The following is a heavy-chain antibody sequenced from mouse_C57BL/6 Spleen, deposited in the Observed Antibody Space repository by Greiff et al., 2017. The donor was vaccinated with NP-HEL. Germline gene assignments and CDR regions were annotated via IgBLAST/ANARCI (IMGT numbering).Heavy chain of an antibody. Sequence: EVQVVESGGGLVKPGGSLKLSCAASGFTFSDYGMHWVRQAPEKGLEWVAYISSGSSTIYYADTVKGRFTISRDNAKNTLFLQMTSLRSEDTAMYYCARLYYDYFYYLDYWGQGTTLTVSS. CDR3: ARLYYDYFYYLDY. J-gene: IGHJ2*01. V-gene: IGHV5-17*01. D-gene: IGHD2-4*01. CDR2: ISSGSSTI. CDR1: GFTFSDYG.